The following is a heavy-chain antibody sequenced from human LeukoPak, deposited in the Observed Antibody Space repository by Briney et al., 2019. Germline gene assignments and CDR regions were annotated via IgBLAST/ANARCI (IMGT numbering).Heavy chain of an antibody. CDR1: GFTFSNYW. J-gene: IGHJ3*02. D-gene: IGHD3-22*01. Sequence: GGSLRLSCAASGFTFSNYWMSWVRQAPGKGLEWVANIKQDGSEKYYVDSVKGRFTISRDNGKNSLSLQMNSLRAEDTAVYYCARERGGIVVVITSAFDIWSQGTMVTVSS. CDR3: ARERGGIVVVITSAFDI. V-gene: IGHV3-7*01. CDR2: IKQDGSEK.